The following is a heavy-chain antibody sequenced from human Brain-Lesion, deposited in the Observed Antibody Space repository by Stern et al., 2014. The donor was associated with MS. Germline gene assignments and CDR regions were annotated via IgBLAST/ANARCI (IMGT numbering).Heavy chain of an antibody. CDR3: ARGARYSDSSGYYFYFDY. D-gene: IGHD3-22*01. Sequence: VQLEESGPGLVKPSQTLPLTCTVSGGSINSGGYYWSWIRQYPGKGLERIGYIYYTGTAYYDPSLKSRLSMSIDTSKNQFSLNLNSVTAADTAVYYCARGARYSDSSGYYFYFDYWGQGTLVTVSS. J-gene: IGHJ4*02. CDR2: IYYTGTA. V-gene: IGHV4-31*03. CDR1: GGSINSGGYY.